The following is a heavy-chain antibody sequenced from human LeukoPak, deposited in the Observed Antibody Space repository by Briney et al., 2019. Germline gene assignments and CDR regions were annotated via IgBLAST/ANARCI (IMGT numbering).Heavy chain of an antibody. CDR1: GGSISSGSYY. D-gene: IGHD3-16*01. CDR2: IYTSGST. J-gene: IGHJ3*02. V-gene: IGHV4-61*02. Sequence: KASQTLSLTCTVSGGSISSGSYYWSWIRQPAGKGLEWIGRIYTSGSTNYNPSLKSRVTISVDTSKNQFSLKLSSVTAADTAVYYCATFGFGITNAFDIWGQGTMVTVSS. CDR3: ATFGFGITNAFDI.